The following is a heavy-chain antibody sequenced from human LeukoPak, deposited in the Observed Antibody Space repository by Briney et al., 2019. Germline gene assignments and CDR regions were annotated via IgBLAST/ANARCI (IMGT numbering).Heavy chain of an antibody. D-gene: IGHD2-15*01. Sequence: GGSLRLSCAASGFPFSSYDMHWVRQAPGKGLEWVSAISNTGGSTYYADSVKGRFTISRDKSKNTLSLQMNSLRAEDTAVYYCAQQVGYCSSGSCYFTYWGQGTLVTVSS. J-gene: IGHJ1*01. V-gene: IGHV3-23*01. CDR3: AQQVGYCSSGSCYFTY. CDR1: GFPFSSYD. CDR2: ISNTGGST.